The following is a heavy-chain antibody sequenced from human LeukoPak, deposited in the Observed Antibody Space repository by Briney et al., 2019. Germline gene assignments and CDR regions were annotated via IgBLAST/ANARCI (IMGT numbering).Heavy chain of an antibody. Sequence: PSETLSLTCTVSGGSISSHYWSWIRQPPGKGLEWIGEINHSGSTNYNPSLKSRVTISVDTSKNQFSLKLSSVTAADTAAYYCARAWYSSSWFDYWGQGTLVTVSS. J-gene: IGHJ4*02. D-gene: IGHD6-13*01. V-gene: IGHV4-34*01. CDR1: GGSISSHY. CDR2: INHSGST. CDR3: ARAWYSSSWFDY.